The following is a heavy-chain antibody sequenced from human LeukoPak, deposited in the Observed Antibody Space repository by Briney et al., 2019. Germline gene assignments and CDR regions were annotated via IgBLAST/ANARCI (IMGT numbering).Heavy chain of an antibody. D-gene: IGHD4-11*01. CDR2: IYHSGST. CDR3: ARGRETTVTTHNWFDP. Sequence: PSETLSLTCTVSGYSISSGYYWGWIRQPPGKGLEWIGSIYHSGSTYYNPSPKSRVTISVDTSKNQFSLKLSSVTAADTAVYYCARGRETTVTTHNWFDPWGQGTLVTVSS. CDR1: GYSISSGYY. V-gene: IGHV4-38-2*02. J-gene: IGHJ5*02.